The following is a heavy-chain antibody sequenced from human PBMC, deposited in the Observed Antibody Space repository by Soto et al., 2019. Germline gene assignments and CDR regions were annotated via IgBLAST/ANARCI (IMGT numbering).Heavy chain of an antibody. CDR3: AATSIAARPPWFDP. CDR1: GFTFSSYA. V-gene: IGHV3-23*01. D-gene: IGHD6-6*01. CDR2: ISGSGGST. J-gene: IGHJ5*02. Sequence: HPGGSLRLSCAASGFTFSSYAMSWVRQAPGKGLEWVSAISGSGGSTYYADSVKGRFTISRDNSKNTLYLQMNSLRAEDTAVYYCAATSIAARPPWFDPWGQGTLVTVSS.